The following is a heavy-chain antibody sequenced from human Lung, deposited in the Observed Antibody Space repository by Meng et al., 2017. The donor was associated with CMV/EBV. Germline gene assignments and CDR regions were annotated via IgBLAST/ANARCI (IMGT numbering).Heavy chain of an antibody. CDR1: GGSISSSSYY. V-gene: IGHV4-39*01. J-gene: IGHJ6*02. Sequence: SCTVSGGSISSSSYYWGWIRQPPGKGLEWIGSIYYSGSTYYNPSLKSRVTISVDTSKNQFSLKLSSVTAADTAVYYCARIFWSGYSPAEYYYGMDVWGQGTTVTVSS. D-gene: IGHD3-3*01. CDR2: IYYSGST. CDR3: ARIFWSGYSPAEYYYGMDV.